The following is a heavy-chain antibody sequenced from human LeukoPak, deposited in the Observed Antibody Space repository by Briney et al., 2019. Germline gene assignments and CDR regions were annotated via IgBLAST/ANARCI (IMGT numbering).Heavy chain of an antibody. Sequence: PSETLSLTCTVSGGSISSSSYYWGWIRQPPGKGLEWIGSIYYSGSTYYNPSLKSRVTISVDTSKNQFSLKLSSVTAADTAVYYCARRESAVVVPSDWGQGTLVTVSS. CDR2: IYYSGST. J-gene: IGHJ4*02. V-gene: IGHV4-39*01. CDR3: ARRESAVVVPSD. D-gene: IGHD2-2*01. CDR1: GGSISSSSYY.